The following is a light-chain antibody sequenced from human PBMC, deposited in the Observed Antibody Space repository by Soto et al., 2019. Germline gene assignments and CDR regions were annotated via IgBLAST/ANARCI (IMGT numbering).Light chain of an antibody. CDR2: GAS. CDR1: QSVSSSY. Sequence: EIVLTQSPGTPSLSPGGSATLSCRASQSVSSSYLAWYQQKPGQAHRLLIYGASSRATGIPDRFSGSGSGTDFTLTISRLEPEDFAVYYCQQYHNWPITFGQGTRLEIK. J-gene: IGKJ5*01. V-gene: IGKV3-20*01. CDR3: QQYHNWPIT.